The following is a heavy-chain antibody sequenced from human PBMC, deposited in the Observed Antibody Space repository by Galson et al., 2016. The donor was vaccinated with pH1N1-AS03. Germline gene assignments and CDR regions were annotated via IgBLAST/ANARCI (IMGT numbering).Heavy chain of an antibody. J-gene: IGHJ5*02. CDR3: SRHWGNYRAGSDSKAWLAP. CDR1: GLNFGDYA. V-gene: IGHV3-49*03. CDR2: IRVKAYGATT. D-gene: IGHD3-16*02. Sequence: SLRLSCAASGLNFGDYAVNWFRQAPGKGLEWVGFIRVKAYGATTEFAASVKGRFTMSRDDSRSVAFLQVNSLKTEDTAVYYCSRHWGNYRAGSDSKAWLAPWGQGARVIVSS.